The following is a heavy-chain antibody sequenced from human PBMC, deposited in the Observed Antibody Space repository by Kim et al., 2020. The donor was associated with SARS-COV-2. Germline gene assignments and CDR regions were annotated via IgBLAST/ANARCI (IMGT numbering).Heavy chain of an antibody. J-gene: IGHJ4*02. Sequence: VKGRFTISRDKAKNSLYRQMNSLRAEDTAVYYCARTITFRYYYDSSGYSEWGQGTLVTVSS. D-gene: IGHD3-22*01. V-gene: IGHV3-11*06. CDR3: ARTITFRYYYDSSGYSE.